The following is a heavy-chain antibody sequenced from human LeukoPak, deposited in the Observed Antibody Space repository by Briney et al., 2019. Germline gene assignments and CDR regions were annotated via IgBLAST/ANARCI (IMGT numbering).Heavy chain of an antibody. CDR1: GFTFSTYG. D-gene: IGHD5-18*01. V-gene: IGHV3-48*01. CDR2: ISSSSSTI. Sequence: PGGSLRLSCAASGFTFSTYGMNWVRQAPGKGLEWVSYISSSSSTIYYADSVKGRFTISRDNAKNSLYLQMNSLRAEDTAVYYCARGPDTAMVNPLDYWGQGTLVTVSS. CDR3: ARGPDTAMVNPLDY. J-gene: IGHJ4*02.